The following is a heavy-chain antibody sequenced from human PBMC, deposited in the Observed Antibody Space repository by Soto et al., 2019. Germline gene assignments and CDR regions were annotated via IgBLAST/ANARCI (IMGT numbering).Heavy chain of an antibody. CDR1: GFTFSNAW. D-gene: IGHD3-22*01. CDR2: IKSKTDGGTT. J-gene: IGHJ6*02. CDR3: TTLGHYYDSSPLDV. V-gene: IGHV3-15*07. Sequence: GGSLRLSCAASGFTFSNAWMNWVRQAPGKGLEWVGRIKSKTDGGTTEYAAPVKGRFTISRDDSKNTLYLQMNSLKTDDTAVYYCTTLGHYYDSSPLDVWGQGTTVTVSS.